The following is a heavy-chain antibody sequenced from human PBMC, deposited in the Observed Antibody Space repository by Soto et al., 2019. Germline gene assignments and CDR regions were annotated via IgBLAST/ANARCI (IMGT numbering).Heavy chain of an antibody. Sequence: LSLTCTVSGAFISGYYWSWIRQPAGKGLEWIGRIYTSGSTKYSPSLKSRATMSVDTSKKQFSLKLNSVTAADTAVYYCARESTVAGTDNWFDSWGQGTLVTVSS. D-gene: IGHD6-13*01. V-gene: IGHV4-4*07. J-gene: IGHJ5*01. CDR2: IYTSGST. CDR1: GAFISGYY. CDR3: ARESTVAGTDNWFDS.